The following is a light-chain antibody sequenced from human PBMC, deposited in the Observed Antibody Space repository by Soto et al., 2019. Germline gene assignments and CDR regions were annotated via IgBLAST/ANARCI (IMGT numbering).Light chain of an antibody. CDR1: QSVSSN. CDR2: GAS. J-gene: IGKJ2*01. CDR3: QQYTYWPYT. Sequence: EIVMTQSPATLSVSPGERATLSCRASQSVSSNLAWYQQKPGQAPRLLISGASTRATGIQARFSGRESGTEFPLTISSLQSEDFAVYYCQQYTYWPYTFGQGTKLEIK. V-gene: IGKV3-15*01.